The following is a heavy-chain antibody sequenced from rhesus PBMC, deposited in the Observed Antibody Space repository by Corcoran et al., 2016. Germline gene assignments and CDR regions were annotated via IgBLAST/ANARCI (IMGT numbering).Heavy chain of an antibody. J-gene: IGHJ4*01. V-gene: IGHV4-173*01. D-gene: IGHD6-37*01. CDR1: VGSISSNY. CDR2: NSGRGGRT. CDR3: ARGWL. Sequence: QVQLQESGPGLVKPSETLSLPCAVSVGSISSNYWSWIRQPPGKGLEWIGRNSGRGGRTEYNPYLNSRVTISTDTSKNQFSLKLSSLTAADTAVYYCARGWLWGQGVLVTVSS.